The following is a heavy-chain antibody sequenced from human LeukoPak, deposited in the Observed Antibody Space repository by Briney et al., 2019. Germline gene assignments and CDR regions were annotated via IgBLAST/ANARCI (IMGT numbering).Heavy chain of an antibody. J-gene: IGHJ4*02. D-gene: IGHD1-1*01. V-gene: IGHV1-69*04. CDR3: ARDLTLTGTLGY. CDR1: GGTFSSYS. Sequence: ASVKVSCKASGGTFSSYSISWVRQAPGQGLEWMGRIIPVLGIASYAQKFQGRVTITADKSTSTAYMELSSLRSEDTAVYYCARDLTLTGTLGYWGQGTLVTVSS. CDR2: IIPVLGIA.